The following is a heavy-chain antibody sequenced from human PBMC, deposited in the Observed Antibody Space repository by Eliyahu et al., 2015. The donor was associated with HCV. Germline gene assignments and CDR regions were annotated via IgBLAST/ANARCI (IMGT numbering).Heavy chain of an antibody. CDR1: GGSITTYY. CDR2: IHFSGST. Sequence: QVQLLESGPGLVKPSETLSLTCTVSGGSITTYYWXWIRQPPGKGLEWIGYIHFSGSTNSNPSLKSRVIISLDTSKNQFSLNLTSVTAADTAVYYCASGGGGIAVAGTGGWFDPWGQGTLVTVSS. J-gene: IGHJ5*02. V-gene: IGHV4-59*01. CDR3: ASGGGGIAVAGTGGWFDP. D-gene: IGHD6-19*01.